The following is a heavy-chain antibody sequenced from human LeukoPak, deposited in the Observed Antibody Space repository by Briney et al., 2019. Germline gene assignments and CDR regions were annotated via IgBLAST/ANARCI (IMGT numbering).Heavy chain of an antibody. CDR1: GFTFSNAW. Sequence: GGSLRLSCAASGFTFSNAWMSWARQAPGKGLEWVGRIKTKADGGTTDYAAPVKDRFIISRDDAKNTLYLEINSLKSDDTAVYYCTTLPTKLASTAQGTDAFDVWGQGTLVTVSS. V-gene: IGHV3-15*01. CDR3: TTLPTKLASTAQGTDAFDV. D-gene: IGHD1-1*01. CDR2: IKTKADGGTT. J-gene: IGHJ3*01.